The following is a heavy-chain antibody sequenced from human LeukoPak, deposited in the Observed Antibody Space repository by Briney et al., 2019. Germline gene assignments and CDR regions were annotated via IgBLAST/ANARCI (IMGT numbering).Heavy chain of an antibody. V-gene: IGHV4-39*01. CDR2: IYYSGST. D-gene: IGHD3-10*01. CDR3: ARGVLGGNFDY. CDR1: GGSISSSSYY. Sequence: PSETLSLTCSVSGGSISSSSYYWGWIRQPPGKGLEWIGSIYYSGSTYYNPSLKSRLTISVDTSKNQFSLKLSSVTAADTAVYYCARGVLGGNFDYWGQGTLVTVTS. J-gene: IGHJ4*02.